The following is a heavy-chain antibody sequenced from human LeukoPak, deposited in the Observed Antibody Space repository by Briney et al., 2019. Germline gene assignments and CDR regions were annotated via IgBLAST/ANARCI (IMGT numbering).Heavy chain of an antibody. Sequence: PGGSLRLSCAASGFTFSSYWMHWVRQVPGKGLEWVSAISGSGGSTYYGDSVKGRFTISRDNSKNTLYLQMNSLRAEDTAVYYCARVSSGWEFDYWGQGTLVTVSS. CDR1: GFTFSSYW. CDR2: ISGSGGST. V-gene: IGHV3-23*01. CDR3: ARVSSGWEFDY. D-gene: IGHD6-19*01. J-gene: IGHJ4*02.